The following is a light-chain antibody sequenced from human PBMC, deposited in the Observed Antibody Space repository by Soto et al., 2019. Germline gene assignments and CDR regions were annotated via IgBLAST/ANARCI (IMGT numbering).Light chain of an antibody. CDR1: QSVRTK. J-gene: IGKJ5*01. CDR3: QQYNSWPPIT. CDR2: GAS. V-gene: IGKV3-15*01. Sequence: EIVMTQSPGTLSVSPGEGATLFCRASQSVRTKLAWYQQRAGQAPRLLTYGASTRATGIPDRFSGSGSGTEFTLTISSLQSEDFAVYYCQQYNSWPPITFGQGTRLEIK.